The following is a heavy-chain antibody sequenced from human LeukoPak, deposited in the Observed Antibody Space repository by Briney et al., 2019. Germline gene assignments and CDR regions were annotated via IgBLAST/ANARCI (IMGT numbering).Heavy chain of an antibody. D-gene: IGHD6-13*01. J-gene: IGHJ4*02. CDR2: ITGSGTAT. CDR3: AKDSSSSWTLDY. V-gene: IGHV3-23*01. CDR1: GFTFDNYA. Sequence: GGSLRLSCEASGFTFDNYAISWVRQAPGKGLEWVSAITGSGTATSYAASVEAHFTISRDNSKNTVYLQMNSLRVEDTAIYYCAKDSSSSWTLDYWGQGTLVTVSS.